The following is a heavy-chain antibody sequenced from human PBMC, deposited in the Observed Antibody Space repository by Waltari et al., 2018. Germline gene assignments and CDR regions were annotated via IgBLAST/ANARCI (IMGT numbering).Heavy chain of an antibody. CDR3: ARDIPAGNSFLDY. Sequence: EVQLVESGGGLVQPGGSLRLTCVVSGFTFSNYWLAWVRQAPGKGLQGGSNRNEDGSSRSYVDSLSGRITFSRDNAKMSLYLQVISLRAEDTAVYYCARDIPAGNSFLDYWRQGTQVTVSS. V-gene: IGHV3-7*01. CDR1: GFTFSNYW. D-gene: IGHD2-2*02. J-gene: IGHJ4*02. CDR2: RNEDGSSR.